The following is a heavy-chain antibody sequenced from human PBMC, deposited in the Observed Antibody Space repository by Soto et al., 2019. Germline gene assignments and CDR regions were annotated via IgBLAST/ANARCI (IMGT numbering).Heavy chain of an antibody. D-gene: IGHD4-17*01. J-gene: IGHJ3*02. V-gene: IGHV1-46*01. Sequence: ASVKVACKASGGTFSSYTISWVRQAPGQGLEWMGIINPSGGSTSYAQKFQGRVTMTRDTSTSTVYMELSSLRSEDTAVYYCAKRYGGNPDDAFDIWGQGTMVTVSS. CDR2: INPSGGST. CDR1: GGTFSSYT. CDR3: AKRYGGNPDDAFDI.